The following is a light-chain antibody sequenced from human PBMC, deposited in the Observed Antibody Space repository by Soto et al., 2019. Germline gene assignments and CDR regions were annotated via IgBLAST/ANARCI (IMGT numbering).Light chain of an antibody. CDR3: HQYFSALYT. Sequence: DFVMTQSPESLAVSLGERATINCKSSQSLLDTSNNKNSVAWYQQKPGQPPKLLIYWASARQSGVPDRFSGSGSGTDFILTISNLQAEDVAVYYCHQYFSALYTFGQGTKLEI. CDR1: QSLLDTSNNKNS. CDR2: WAS. J-gene: IGKJ2*01. V-gene: IGKV4-1*01.